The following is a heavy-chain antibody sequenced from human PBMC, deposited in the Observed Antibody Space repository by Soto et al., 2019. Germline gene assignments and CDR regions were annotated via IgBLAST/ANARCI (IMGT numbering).Heavy chain of an antibody. V-gene: IGHV3-23*01. CDR3: AKDTSSSPYYMDV. CDR1: AFTFDDYT. J-gene: IGHJ6*03. Sequence: GGSLRLSCAASAFTFDDYTMHWVRHAPGKGLEWVSEITGSTGTTYYADSVKGRFVISRDNSKNTLHLQMNSLRAEDTAVYYCAKDTSSSPYYMDVWGKGTTVTVSS. D-gene: IGHD2-2*01. CDR2: ITGSTGTT.